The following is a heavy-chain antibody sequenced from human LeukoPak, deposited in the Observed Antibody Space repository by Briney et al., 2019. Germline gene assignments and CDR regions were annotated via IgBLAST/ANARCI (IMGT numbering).Heavy chain of an antibody. Sequence: SETLSLTCTVSGGSISSYYWSWIRQPPGKGLEWIGYIYSIGSPNYNSSLKSRVTMSVDTSKNQFSLKLSSVTAADTAVYYCARDRHDSSGYYYDSWGPRTLVTVSS. CDR3: ARDRHDSSGYYYDS. CDR1: GGSISSYY. J-gene: IGHJ5*01. D-gene: IGHD3-22*01. V-gene: IGHV4-59*01. CDR2: IYSIGSP.